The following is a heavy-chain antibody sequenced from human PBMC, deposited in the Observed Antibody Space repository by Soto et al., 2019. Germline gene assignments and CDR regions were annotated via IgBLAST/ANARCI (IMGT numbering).Heavy chain of an antibody. D-gene: IGHD4-4*01. Sequence: LSLTCTVSGGSISSYYWSWIRQPPGKGLEWIGYIYYSGSTNYNPSLKSRVTISVDTSKNQFSLKLSSVTAADTAVYYCARSPYYSNFDYWGQGTLVTVS. CDR3: ARSPYYSNFDY. CDR1: GGSISSYY. J-gene: IGHJ4*02. CDR2: IYYSGST. V-gene: IGHV4-59*01.